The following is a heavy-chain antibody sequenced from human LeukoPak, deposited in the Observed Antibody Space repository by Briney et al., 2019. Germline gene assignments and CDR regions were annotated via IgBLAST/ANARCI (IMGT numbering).Heavy chain of an antibody. CDR3: ARVRVLRFLEWLLEPFDY. CDR1: GYTFTSYG. V-gene: IGHV1-18*01. J-gene: IGHJ4*02. Sequence: ASVKVSCKASGYTFTSYGISWVRQAPGQGLEWMGWISVYNGYTNYAQKLQGRVTMTTDTSTSTAYMELRSLRFDDTAVYYCARVRVLRFLEWLLEPFDYWGQGTLVTVSS. D-gene: IGHD3-3*01. CDR2: ISVYNGYT.